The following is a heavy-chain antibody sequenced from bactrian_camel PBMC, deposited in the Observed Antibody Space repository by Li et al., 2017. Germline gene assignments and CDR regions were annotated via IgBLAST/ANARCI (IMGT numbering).Heavy chain of an antibody. CDR1: HFTGNMFC. J-gene: IGHJ4*01. CDR2: IDVDGRT. Sequence: HVQLVESGGGSVQAGGSLRLSCASSHFTGNMFCVGWFRQAPGKEREGVAAIDVDGRTDYSEFVKDRFTISRDNARNTLYLQMNSLETDDTAVYYCAVGSKLGQGTQVTVS. V-gene: IGHV3S55*01.